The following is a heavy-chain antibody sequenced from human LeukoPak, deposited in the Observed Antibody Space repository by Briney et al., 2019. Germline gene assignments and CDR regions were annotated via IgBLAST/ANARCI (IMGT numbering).Heavy chain of an antibody. Sequence: SETLSLTCTVSGGSISSYYWSWIRQPPGKGLEWIGYIYYSGSTNYNPSLKSRVTISVDTSKNQFSLKLSSVTAADTAVYYCARDRGPYPPSNYGMDVWGQGTTVTVSS. V-gene: IGHV4-59*01. J-gene: IGHJ6*02. CDR1: GGSISSYY. CDR2: IYYSGST. CDR3: ARDRGPYPPSNYGMDV.